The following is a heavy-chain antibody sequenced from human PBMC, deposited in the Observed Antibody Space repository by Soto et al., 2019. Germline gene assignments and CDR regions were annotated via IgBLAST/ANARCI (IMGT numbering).Heavy chain of an antibody. Sequence: WIWIRQHPGKGLEWIGTIYFSGTTNYNPSLKSRVTISVDTSKSQFSLKLSSVTAADTAVYYCARRDRSGFSYWLDTWGQGTLVTVSS. J-gene: IGHJ5*02. V-gene: IGHV4-31*02. CDR3: ARRDRSGFSYWLDT. CDR2: IYFSGTT. D-gene: IGHD3-22*01.